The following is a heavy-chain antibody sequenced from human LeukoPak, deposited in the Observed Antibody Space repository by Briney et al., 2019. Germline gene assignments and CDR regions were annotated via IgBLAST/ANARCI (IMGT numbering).Heavy chain of an antibody. V-gene: IGHV3-30-3*01. Sequence: PGRSLRLSCAASGFTFSSYAMHWVRQAPGKGLEWVAVISYDGSNKYYADSVKGRFTISRDNSKNTLYLQMNSLRAEDTAVYYCARAVGIAAAPIDYWGQGTLVTVSP. D-gene: IGHD6-13*01. J-gene: IGHJ4*02. CDR1: GFTFSSYA. CDR2: ISYDGSNK. CDR3: ARAVGIAAAPIDY.